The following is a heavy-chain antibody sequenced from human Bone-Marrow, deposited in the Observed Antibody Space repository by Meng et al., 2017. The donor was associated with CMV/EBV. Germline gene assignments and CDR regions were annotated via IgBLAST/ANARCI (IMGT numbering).Heavy chain of an antibody. CDR1: GFTFSSYS. CDR3: ARDSPPYYYGMDV. V-gene: IGHV3-21*04. CDR2: ISSSSSYI. Sequence: GESLKISCAASGFTFSSYSMNWVRQAPGKGLEWVSSISSSSSYIYYADSVKGRFTISRDNAKNSLYLQMNSLRAEDTAVYYCARDSPPYYYGMDVWGQGTTVTVSS. J-gene: IGHJ6*02.